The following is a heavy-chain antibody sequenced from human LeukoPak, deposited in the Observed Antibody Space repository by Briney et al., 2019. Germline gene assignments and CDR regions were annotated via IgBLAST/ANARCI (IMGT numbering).Heavy chain of an antibody. Sequence: GESLQISCKGSCYRFTSYWIGWGRPMPGKGLEWMGIIYPGDSDTRYSPSFQGQVTISADKSISTAYLQWSSLKASDTAMYYCARSYYYDSSGIDYWGQGTLVTVSS. J-gene: IGHJ4*02. V-gene: IGHV5-51*01. CDR3: ARSYYYDSSGIDY. CDR2: IYPGDSDT. D-gene: IGHD3-22*01. CDR1: CYRFTSYW.